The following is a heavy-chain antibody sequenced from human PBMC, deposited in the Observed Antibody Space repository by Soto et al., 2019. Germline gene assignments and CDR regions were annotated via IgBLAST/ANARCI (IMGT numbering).Heavy chain of an antibody. CDR2: TYYRSKWYN. Sequence: SQTLSLTCAISGDSVSSNSAAWNWIRQSPSRGLEWLGRTYYRSKWYNDYAVSVKSRITINPDTSKNQFSLQLNSVTPEDTAVYYCARGNSIAAAGTVGDWFDPWGQGTLVTVSS. D-gene: IGHD6-13*01. CDR3: ARGNSIAAAGTVGDWFDP. CDR1: GDSVSSNSAA. V-gene: IGHV6-1*01. J-gene: IGHJ5*02.